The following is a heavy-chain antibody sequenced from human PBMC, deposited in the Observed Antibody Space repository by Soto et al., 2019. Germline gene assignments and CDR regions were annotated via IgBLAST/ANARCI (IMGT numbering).Heavy chain of an antibody. Sequence: PGGSLRLSCAASGFTFSSYSMNWVRQAPGKGLEWVSYISSSSSTIYYADSVKGRFTISRDNAKNSLYLQMNSLRAEDTAVYYCARGALDYIWGSYPQSGDYWGQGTLVTVSS. CDR2: ISSSSSTI. V-gene: IGHV3-48*01. D-gene: IGHD3-16*02. CDR3: ARGALDYIWGSYPQSGDY. CDR1: GFTFSSYS. J-gene: IGHJ4*02.